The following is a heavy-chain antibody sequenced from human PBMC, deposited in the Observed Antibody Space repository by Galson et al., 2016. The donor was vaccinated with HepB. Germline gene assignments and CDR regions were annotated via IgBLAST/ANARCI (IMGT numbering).Heavy chain of an antibody. CDR2: ISGSGGST. CDR3: VKGASMGWLQLQASYFDY. CDR1: GFTFSSYA. Sequence: SLRLSCAASGFTFSSYAMSWVRQAPGKGLEWVSIISGSGGSTYYADSVKGGFTISRDNSKNTLYLQMNSLRSEDTAVYYCVKGASMGWLQLQASYFDYWGQGTLVTVSS. V-gene: IGHV3-23*01. D-gene: IGHD5-24*01. J-gene: IGHJ4*02.